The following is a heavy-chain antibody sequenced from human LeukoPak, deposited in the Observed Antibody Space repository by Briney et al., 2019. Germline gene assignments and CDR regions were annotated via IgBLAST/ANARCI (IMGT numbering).Heavy chain of an antibody. V-gene: IGHV1-2*02. Sequence: PRASVTVSCKASGYTFTGYYMHWVRQAPGQGLERMGWINPKSGDTNYAQKFQGRVTMTRDTSISTAYMELSRLRSDDTAVYYCAGGDSHYYYMDVWGRGTTVSVSS. CDR2: INPKSGDT. D-gene: IGHD3-22*01. CDR1: GYTFTGYY. J-gene: IGHJ6*03. CDR3: AGGDSHYYYMDV.